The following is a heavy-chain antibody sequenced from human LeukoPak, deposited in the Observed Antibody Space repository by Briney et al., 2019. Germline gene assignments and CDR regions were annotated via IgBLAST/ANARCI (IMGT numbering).Heavy chain of an antibody. D-gene: IGHD6-19*01. CDR2: INHSGST. CDR1: GFTVSSNY. CDR3: AGSQWLGDDAFDI. J-gene: IGHJ3*02. V-gene: IGHV4-34*08. Sequence: GSLRLSCAASGFTVSSNYMSWIRQPPGKGLEWIGEINHSGSTNYNPSLKSRVTISVDTSKNQFSLKLSSVTAADTAVYYCAGSQWLGDDAFDIWGQGTMVTVSS.